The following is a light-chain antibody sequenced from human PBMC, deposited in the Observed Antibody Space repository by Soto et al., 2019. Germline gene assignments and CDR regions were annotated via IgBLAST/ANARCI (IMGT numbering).Light chain of an antibody. CDR2: GAS. Sequence: EIVLTHSPGTLSLSPGERATLSFSSSQSVSSSYLAWYQQKPGQAPRLLIYGASSRATGIPDRFSGSGSGTDFTLTISRLEPEDFAVYYCQQYGSPWTFGQGTKVDIK. CDR3: QQYGSPWT. V-gene: IGKV3-20*01. J-gene: IGKJ1*01. CDR1: QSVSSSY.